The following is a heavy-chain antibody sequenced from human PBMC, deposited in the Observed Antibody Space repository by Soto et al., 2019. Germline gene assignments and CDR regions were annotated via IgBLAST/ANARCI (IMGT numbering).Heavy chain of an antibody. V-gene: IGHV3-21*01. CDR2: ISSSSSYI. D-gene: IGHD2-15*01. J-gene: IGHJ6*02. CDR1: GFTFSSYS. Sequence: EVQLVESGGGLVKPGGSLRLSCAASGFTFSSYSMNWVRQAPGKGLEWVSSISSSSSYIYYADSVKGRFTISRDNAKNSLYLQMNSLRAEDTAVYYCAREGVVAAKVFYYYGMDVWGQGTTVTVSS. CDR3: AREGVVAAKVFYYYGMDV.